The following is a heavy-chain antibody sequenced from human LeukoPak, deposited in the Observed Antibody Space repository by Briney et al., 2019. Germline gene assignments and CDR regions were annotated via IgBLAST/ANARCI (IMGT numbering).Heavy chain of an antibody. V-gene: IGHV4-4*02. CDR2: IYHSGST. CDR1: GGSISSSNW. CDR3: ARENYGGNSGEDAFDI. J-gene: IGHJ3*02. D-gene: IGHD4-23*01. Sequence: SETLSLTCAVSGGSISSSNWWSWVRQPPGKGLEWIGEIYHSGSTNYNPSLKSRVSISVDKSKNQFSLKLSSVTAADTAVYYCARENYGGNSGEDAFDIWGQGTMVTVSS.